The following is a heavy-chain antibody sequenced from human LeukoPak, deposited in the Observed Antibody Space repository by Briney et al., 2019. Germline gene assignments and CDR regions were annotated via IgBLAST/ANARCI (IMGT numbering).Heavy chain of an antibody. Sequence: GRSLRLSCAASGFTFSSYAMHWVRQAPGKGLEWVAVISYDGSNKYYADSVKGRFTISRDNSKNTPYLQMNSLRAEDTAVYYCARGGVATIDYWGQGTLVTVSS. CDR1: GFTFSSYA. J-gene: IGHJ4*02. V-gene: IGHV3-30*04. CDR3: ARGGVATIDY. D-gene: IGHD5-12*01. CDR2: ISYDGSNK.